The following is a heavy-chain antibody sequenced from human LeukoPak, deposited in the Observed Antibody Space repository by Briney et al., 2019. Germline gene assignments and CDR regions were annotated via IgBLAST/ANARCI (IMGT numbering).Heavy chain of an antibody. CDR1: GFTFSTYG. Sequence: GGSLRLSCAASGFTFSTYGMNWVRQAPGKGLEWVAVISNDGSNKYYADSVKGRFTISRDNSKNTLYLQMNSLRAEDTAVYYCARGPERTGVGTRYYYDMDVWGQGTTVTVSS. CDR2: ISNDGSNK. V-gene: IGHV3-30*03. J-gene: IGHJ6*02. CDR3: ARGPERTGVGTRYYYDMDV. D-gene: IGHD2-8*01.